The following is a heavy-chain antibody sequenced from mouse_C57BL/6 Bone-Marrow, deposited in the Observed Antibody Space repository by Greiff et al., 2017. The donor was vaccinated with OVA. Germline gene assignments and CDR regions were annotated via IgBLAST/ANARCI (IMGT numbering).Heavy chain of an antibody. V-gene: IGHV5-17*01. J-gene: IGHJ2*01. CDR3: ARSEYGTLDY. CDR2: ISSGSSTI. Sequence: EVHLVESGGGLVKPGGSLKLSCAASGFTFSDYGMHWVRQAPEKGLEWVAYISSGSSTIYYADTVKGRFTISRDNAKNTLFLQMTSLRSEDTAMYYCARSEYGTLDYWGQGTTLTVSS. CDR1: GFTFSDYG. D-gene: IGHD1-1*01.